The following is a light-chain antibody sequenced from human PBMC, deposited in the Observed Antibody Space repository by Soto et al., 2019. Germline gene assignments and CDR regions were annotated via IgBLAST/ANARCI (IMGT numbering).Light chain of an antibody. CDR2: DAS. CDR1: QGISNY. CDR3: QNYDSFLIT. Sequence: DFQMTQSPSSLSASIGDRVTVTCRASQGISNYLAWYQQKPVKGPELLIYDASTLQSGVPSRFSGRGSGTDFTLTISSLQPEDVATYYCQNYDSFLITFGPGTKVDI. J-gene: IGKJ3*01. V-gene: IGKV1-27*01.